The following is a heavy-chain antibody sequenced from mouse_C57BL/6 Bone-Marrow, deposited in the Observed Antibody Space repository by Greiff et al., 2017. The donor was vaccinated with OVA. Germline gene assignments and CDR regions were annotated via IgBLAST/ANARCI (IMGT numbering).Heavy chain of an antibody. CDR1: GFTFSSYG. D-gene: IGHD2-5*01. CDR3: ARLSSNFAWCSY. CDR2: ISSGGSYT. V-gene: IGHV5-6*01. J-gene: IGHJ3*01. Sequence: EVKLMESGGDLVKPGGSLKLSCAASGFTFSSYGMSWVRQTPDKRLEWVATISSGGSYTYYPDSVKGRFTISRDNAKNTLYLQMSSLKSEDTAIYYCARLSSNFAWCSYWGQGTLVTVSA.